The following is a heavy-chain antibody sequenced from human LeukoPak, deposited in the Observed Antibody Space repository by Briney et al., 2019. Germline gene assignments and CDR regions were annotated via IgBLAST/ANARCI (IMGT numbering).Heavy chain of an antibody. CDR3: ARDLVHHRLLATGYNWFDP. Sequence: GASVKVSCKASGGTFSSYAISWVRQAPGQGLEWMGGIIPIFGTANYAQKVQGRVTMTTDTSTSTAYMEVRSLRSDDTAVYYCARDLVHHRLLATGYNWFDPWGQGTLVTVSS. D-gene: IGHD3-9*01. CDR1: GGTFSSYA. V-gene: IGHV1-69*05. J-gene: IGHJ5*02. CDR2: IIPIFGTA.